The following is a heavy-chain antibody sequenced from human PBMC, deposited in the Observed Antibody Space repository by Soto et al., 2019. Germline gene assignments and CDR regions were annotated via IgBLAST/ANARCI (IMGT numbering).Heavy chain of an antibody. CDR3: ARDSRYCTGYGCERAFVN. V-gene: IGHV4-30-4*01. J-gene: IGHJ4*02. CDR2: IYYTGTT. CDR1: GGSINSGNYY. D-gene: IGHD2-8*02. Sequence: QVQLRESGPGLVKPSQTLSLTCSVSGGSINSGNYYWSWIRQPPGKGPEFIGYIYYTGTTYYNPSLKSRVTLSVDTSKNQFSLKLTSVTAADTAVFFCARDSRYCTGYGCERAFVNWGQGTLVTVSS.